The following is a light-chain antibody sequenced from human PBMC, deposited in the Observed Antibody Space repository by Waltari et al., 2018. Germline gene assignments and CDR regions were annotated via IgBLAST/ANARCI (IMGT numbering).Light chain of an antibody. CDR3: QQRYKWPLT. J-gene: IGKJ4*01. CDR2: DSS. CDR1: QSVSTY. V-gene: IGKV3-11*01. Sequence: EIVFTQSPATLSLSPGERATLSCRASQSVSTYLAWYQQRPGQAPRLLIYDSSSRATGIPARFSGSGSETDFTLTSSSLEPEDFAVYYCQQRYKWPLTFGGGSKVEI.